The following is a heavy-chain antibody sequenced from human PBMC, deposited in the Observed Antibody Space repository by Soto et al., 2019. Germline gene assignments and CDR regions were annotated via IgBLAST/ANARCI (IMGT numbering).Heavy chain of an antibody. CDR1: GGTFSSYA. CDR2: IIPIFGTA. CDR3: ARDLNEAGTPGADYYYGMDV. D-gene: IGHD1-1*01. Sequence: QVQLVQSGAEVKKPGSSVKVSCNAYGGTFSSYAISWVRQAPGQGLEWMGGIIPIFGTANYAQKFQGRVTITADESTSTAYMELSSLRSEDTAVYYCARDLNEAGTPGADYYYGMDVWSQGTTVTVSS. V-gene: IGHV1-69*01. J-gene: IGHJ6*02.